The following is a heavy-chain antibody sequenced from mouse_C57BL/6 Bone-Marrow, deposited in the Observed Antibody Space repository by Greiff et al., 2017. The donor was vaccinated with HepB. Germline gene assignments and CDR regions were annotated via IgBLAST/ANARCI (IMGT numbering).Heavy chain of an antibody. J-gene: IGHJ3*01. Sequence: EVHLVESGGGLVQTGESLKLSCESNEYEFPSHDMSWVRKTPEKRLELVAAINSDGGSTYYPDTMERRFIISRDNTKKTLYLQMSSLRSEDTALYYCARWLLRGDWFAYWGQGTLVTVSA. CDR3: ARWLLRGDWFAY. D-gene: IGHD2-3*01. CDR2: INSDGGST. V-gene: IGHV5-2*01. CDR1: EYEFPSHD.